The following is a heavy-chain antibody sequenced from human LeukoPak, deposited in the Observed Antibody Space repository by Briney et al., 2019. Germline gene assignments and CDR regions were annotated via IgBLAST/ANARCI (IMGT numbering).Heavy chain of an antibody. V-gene: IGHV4-39*01. CDR2: IYYSGST. CDR3: ARRCSSTSCYSSYYYYGMDV. D-gene: IGHD2-2*01. CDR1: GGSISSSSYY. J-gene: IGHJ6*02. Sequence: ASETLSPTCTVSGGSISSSSYYWGWIRQPPGKGLERIGSIYYSGSTYYNPSLKSRVTISVDTSKNQFSLKLGSVTAADTAVYYCARRCSSTSCYSSYYYYGMDVWGQGTTVTVSS.